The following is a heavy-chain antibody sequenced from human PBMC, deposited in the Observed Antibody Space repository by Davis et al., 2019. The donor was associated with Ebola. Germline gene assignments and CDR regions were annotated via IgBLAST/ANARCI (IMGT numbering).Heavy chain of an antibody. Sequence: PGGSLRLSCAASGFTFSSYWMHWVRQAPGKGLVWVSRINSDGSSTSYADSVKGRFTISRDNAKNTLYLQMNSLRAEDTAVYYCAKDWAAGSRDYYYGMDVWGQGTTVTVSS. V-gene: IGHV3-74*01. D-gene: IGHD3-16*01. CDR2: INSDGSST. CDR3: AKDWAAGSRDYYYGMDV. J-gene: IGHJ6*02. CDR1: GFTFSSYW.